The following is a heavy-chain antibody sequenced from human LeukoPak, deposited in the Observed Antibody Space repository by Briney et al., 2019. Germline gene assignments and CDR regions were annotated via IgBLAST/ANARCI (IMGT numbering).Heavy chain of an antibody. CDR1: GGTFSSYA. Sequence: SVKVSCKASGGTFSSYAISWVRQAPGQGLEWMGRIIPIFGIANYAQKFQGRVTITADKSTSTAYMELSSLRSEDTAVYYCARDGDTATPRPIYGMDVWGQGTTVTVSS. D-gene: IGHD5-18*01. CDR3: ARDGDTATPRPIYGMDV. V-gene: IGHV1-69*04. CDR2: IIPIFGIA. J-gene: IGHJ6*02.